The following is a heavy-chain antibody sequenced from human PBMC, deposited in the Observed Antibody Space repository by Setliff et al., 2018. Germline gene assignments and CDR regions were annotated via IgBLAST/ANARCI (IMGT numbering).Heavy chain of an antibody. CDR3: ATSIAARYYHYYMDV. CDR2: INHSGST. J-gene: IGHJ6*03. CDR1: GGSISSYY. V-gene: IGHV4-34*01. Sequence: PSETLSLTCTVSGGSISSYYWSWIRQPAGKGLEWIGEINHSGSTNYNPSLKSRVTISVDTSKNQFSLKLSSVTAADTAVYYCATSIAARYYHYYMDVWGKGTTVTVSS. D-gene: IGHD6-6*01.